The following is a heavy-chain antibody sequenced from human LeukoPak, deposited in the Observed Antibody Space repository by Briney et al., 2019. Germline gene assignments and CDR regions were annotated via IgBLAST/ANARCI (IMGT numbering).Heavy chain of an antibody. CDR2: ISWDGGSI. CDR1: GFTFDDYA. J-gene: IGHJ3*02. V-gene: IGHV3-43D*04. D-gene: IGHD3-3*01. CDR3: AKGDDPPHGAFDI. Sequence: PGGSLRLSCAASGFTFDDYAMHWVRQAPGKGLEWVSLISWDGGSIYYADSVKGRFTISRDNSKNSLYLQMNSLRAEDTALYYCAKGDDPPHGAFDIWGQGTMVTVSS.